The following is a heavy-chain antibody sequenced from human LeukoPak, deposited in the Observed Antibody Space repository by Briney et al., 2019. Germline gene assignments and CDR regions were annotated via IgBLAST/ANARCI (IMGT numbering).Heavy chain of an antibody. CDR2: IKQDGSEK. V-gene: IGHV3-7*01. CDR3: ARVYCRGDCYLSTFDS. Sequence: PGGSLRLSCAASGFTFSYYWMSWVRQAPGKGLEWVANIKQDGSEKYCVDSVKGRFTISRDNAKNSMYLQMNSLRAEDTAVYYCARVYCRGDCYLSTFDSWGQGTMVTVSS. J-gene: IGHJ3*02. D-gene: IGHD2-21*02. CDR1: GFTFSYYW.